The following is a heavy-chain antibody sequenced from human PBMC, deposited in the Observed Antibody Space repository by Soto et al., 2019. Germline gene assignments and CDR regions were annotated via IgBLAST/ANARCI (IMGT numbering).Heavy chain of an antibody. V-gene: IGHV4-39*01. CDR2: IYYSGST. J-gene: IGHJ4*02. CDR1: GGSISSSSYY. Sequence: QLQLQESGPGLVKPSETLSLTCTVSGGSISSSSYYWGWIRQPPGKGLEWIGSIYYSGSTYYNPSLKSRVTISVDTSKNQFSLKLSSVTAADTAVYYCARGWILGELPEVGFDYWGQGTLVTVSS. D-gene: IGHD3-16*01. CDR3: ARGWILGELPEVGFDY.